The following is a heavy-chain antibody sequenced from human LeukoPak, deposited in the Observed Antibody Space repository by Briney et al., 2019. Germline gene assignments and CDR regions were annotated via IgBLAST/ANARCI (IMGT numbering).Heavy chain of an antibody. J-gene: IGHJ2*01. CDR1: GGSFSGYY. CDR2: INHSGST. D-gene: IGHD6-13*01. Sequence: KPSETLSLTCAVYGGSFSGYYWSWIRQPPGKGLEWIGEINHSGSTNYNPSLKSRVTISVDTSKNQFSLKLSSVTAADTAVYYCARDSSYSSSWGDWYFDLWGRGTLVTVSS. CDR3: ARDSSYSSSWGDWYFDL. V-gene: IGHV4-34*01.